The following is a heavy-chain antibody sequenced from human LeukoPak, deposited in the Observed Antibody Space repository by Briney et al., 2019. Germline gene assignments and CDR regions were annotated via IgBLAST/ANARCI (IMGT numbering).Heavy chain of an antibody. D-gene: IGHD5-18*01. V-gene: IGHV1-24*01. CDR2: FDPEDGET. J-gene: IGHJ4*02. CDR1: GYTLTELS. Sequence: ASVKVSCKVSGYTLTELSMHWVRQAPGKGLEWMGGFDPEDGETIYAQKFQGRVTMTEGTSTDTAYMELSSLRSEDTAVYYCATGNRGYSYGYVLDYWGQGTLVTVSS. CDR3: ATGNRGYSYGYVLDY.